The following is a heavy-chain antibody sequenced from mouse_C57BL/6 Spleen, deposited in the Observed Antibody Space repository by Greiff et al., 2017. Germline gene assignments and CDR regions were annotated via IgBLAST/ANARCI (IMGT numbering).Heavy chain of an antibody. D-gene: IGHD1-1*01. V-gene: IGHV1-52*01. J-gene: IGHJ2*01. Sequence: QVQLQQPGAELVRPGSSVKLSCKASGYTFTSYWMHWVKQRPIQGLEWIGNIDPSDSETHYNQKFKDKATLTVDKSSSTAYMQLSSLTSEDSAVYYCARSPLRSYFDYWGQGTTLTVAS. CDR2: IDPSDSET. CDR1: GYTFTSYW. CDR3: ARSPLRSYFDY.